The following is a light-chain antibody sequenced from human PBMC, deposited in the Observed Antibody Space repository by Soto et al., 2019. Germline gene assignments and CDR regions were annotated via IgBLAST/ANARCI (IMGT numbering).Light chain of an antibody. CDR2: DAS. Sequence: DIQLTQSPSTLSDSVGDRVTITCRASQSISSWLAWYQQKPGKAPKLLIFDASNLESGVPSRFSGSGSGTEFTLTINSLQPADLETYYCQQYDRYWTFGQGTKVDIK. CDR1: QSISSW. J-gene: IGKJ1*01. CDR3: QQYDRYWT. V-gene: IGKV1-5*01.